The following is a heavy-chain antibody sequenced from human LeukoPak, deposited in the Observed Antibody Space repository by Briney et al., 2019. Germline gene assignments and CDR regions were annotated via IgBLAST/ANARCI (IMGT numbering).Heavy chain of an antibody. Sequence: SGGSLRLSCGASGFIFSSHEMNWVRQAPGKGLEWVSFINTSGRTKYYADSVKGRFTISRDNAQNALYLLMNSLKVEDTAIYYCARGDYGAFYGMDVWGPGTTVTVSS. CDR3: ARGDYGAFYGMDV. CDR2: INTSGRTK. V-gene: IGHV3-48*03. J-gene: IGHJ6*02. CDR1: GFIFSSHE. D-gene: IGHD4-17*01.